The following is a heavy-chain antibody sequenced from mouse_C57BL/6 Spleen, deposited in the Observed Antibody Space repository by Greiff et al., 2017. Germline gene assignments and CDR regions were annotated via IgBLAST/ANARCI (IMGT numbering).Heavy chain of an antibody. V-gene: IGHV1-64*01. CDR2: IHPNSGST. Sequence: QVQLQQPGAELVKPGASVKLSCKASGYTFTSYWMHWVKQRPGQGLAWIGMIHPNSGSTNYNEKFKSKATLTVDKSSSTAYMQLCSRTSEDSAVYYCAREESNFFDYWGQGTPLTVSS. CDR3: AREESNFFDY. CDR1: GYTFTSYW. J-gene: IGHJ2*01. D-gene: IGHD5-1*01.